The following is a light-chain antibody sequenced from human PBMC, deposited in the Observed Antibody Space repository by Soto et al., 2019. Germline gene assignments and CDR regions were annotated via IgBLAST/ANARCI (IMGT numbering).Light chain of an antibody. CDR2: EDR. Sequence: SYELTQSPSVSVSPGQTASITCSGDKLGDRFAYWYQQKPGQSSVVVIYEDRKRPSGIPERFSGSNSGNTATLTISGTQAMDEADYYCQAWDSSSVVFGGGTQLTVL. CDR1: KLGDRF. CDR3: QAWDSSSVV. J-gene: IGLJ2*01. V-gene: IGLV3-1*01.